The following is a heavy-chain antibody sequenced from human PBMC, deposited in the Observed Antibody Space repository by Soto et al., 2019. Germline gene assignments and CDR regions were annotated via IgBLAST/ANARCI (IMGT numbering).Heavy chain of an antibody. J-gene: IGHJ4*02. CDR2: INHSGST. CDR3: ARDKITGLFDY. CDR1: GGSFSGYY. V-gene: IGHV4-34*01. D-gene: IGHD2-8*02. Sequence: SETLSLTCAVYGGSFSGYYWTWIRQPSGTGLEWIGEINHSGSTNYNPSLKSRVTISVDTSKNQFSLKLTSVTAADTAVYYCARDKITGLFDYWGQGTLVTVSS.